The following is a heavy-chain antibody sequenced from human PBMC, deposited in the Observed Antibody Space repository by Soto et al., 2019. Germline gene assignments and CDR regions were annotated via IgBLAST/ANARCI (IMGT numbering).Heavy chain of an antibody. CDR3: AKDLGGYPLYYFDY. D-gene: IGHD3-16*02. V-gene: IGHV3-30*18. Sequence: QVQLVESGGGVVQPGRSLRLSCAASGFTFSSYGMHWVRQAPGKGLEWVAVISYDGSKKYYADSVKGRFTISRDNSKNTLYLQMNSLRAEDTAVYYCAKDLGGYPLYYFDYWGQGTLVTVSS. CDR1: GFTFSSYG. J-gene: IGHJ4*02. CDR2: ISYDGSKK.